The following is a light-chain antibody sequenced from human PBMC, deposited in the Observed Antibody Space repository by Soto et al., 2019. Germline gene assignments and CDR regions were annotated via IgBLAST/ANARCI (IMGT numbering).Light chain of an antibody. Sequence: ELVLTQSPATLSLSPGDSATLACRASQSVSRYLAWYQQRPGQALRLLIYDASKRATGIPARFSGSGSGTDFTLTISSLEPEDFAVYFCQQRSNWPLTFGGGTKLEIK. CDR1: QSVSRY. CDR2: DAS. J-gene: IGKJ4*01. CDR3: QQRSNWPLT. V-gene: IGKV3-11*01.